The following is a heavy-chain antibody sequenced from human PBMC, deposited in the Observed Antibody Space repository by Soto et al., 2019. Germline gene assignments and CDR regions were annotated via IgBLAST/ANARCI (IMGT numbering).Heavy chain of an antibody. CDR3: ARVDIVVVPAAVHRPFAY. CDR1: GFTFSSYS. Sequence: EVQLVESGGGLVKPGGSLRLSCAASGFTFSSYSMNWVRQAPGKGLEWVSSISSSSSYIYYADSVKGRFTISRDDAKNSLCLHMNSLRAEDTAVYYCARVDIVVVPAAVHRPFAYWGQGTLVTVSS. J-gene: IGHJ4*02. CDR2: ISSSSSYI. V-gene: IGHV3-21*01. D-gene: IGHD2-2*01.